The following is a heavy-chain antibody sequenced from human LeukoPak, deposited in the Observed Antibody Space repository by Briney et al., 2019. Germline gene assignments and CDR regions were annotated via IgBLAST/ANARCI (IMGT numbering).Heavy chain of an antibody. CDR3: AKGHRIVVVPGNFDY. D-gene: IGHD2-2*01. CDR1: GFRLTTYG. V-gene: IGHV3-30*18. J-gene: IGHJ4*02. CDR2: ISYDGSNK. Sequence: GGSLRLSCEVSGFRLTTYGTHWVRQAPGKGLEWVAVISYDGSNKYYADSVKGRFTISRDNSKNTLYLQMNSLRAEDTAVYYCAKGHRIVVVPGNFDYWGQGTLVTVSS.